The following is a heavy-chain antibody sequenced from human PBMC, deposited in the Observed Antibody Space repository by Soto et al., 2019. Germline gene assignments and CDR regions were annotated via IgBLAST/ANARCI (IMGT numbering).Heavy chain of an antibody. CDR3: TREVPNYDFWSGLGYTYYYGMDV. Sequence: SLRLSCTASGFTFGDYAMSWVRQAPGKGLEWVGFIRSKAYGGTTEYAASVKGRFTISRDDSKSIAYLQMNSLKTEDTAVYYCTREVPNYDFWSGLGYTYYYGMDVWGQGTTVTVSS. D-gene: IGHD3-3*01. V-gene: IGHV3-49*04. CDR2: IRSKAYGGTT. J-gene: IGHJ6*02. CDR1: GFTFGDYA.